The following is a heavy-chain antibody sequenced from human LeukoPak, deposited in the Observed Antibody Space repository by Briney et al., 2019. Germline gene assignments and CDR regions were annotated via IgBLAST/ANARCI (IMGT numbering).Heavy chain of an antibody. CDR2: MNPNSGNT. V-gene: IGHV1-8*01. D-gene: IGHD6-13*01. Sequence: ASVKVSCKASGYTFTSYDINWVRQATGQGLEWMGWMNPNSGNTGYAQKFQGRVTMTRDTSTSTVYMELSSPRAEATAVYYCARASSSWYGKSFDYWGQGTLVTVSS. J-gene: IGHJ4*02. CDR3: ARASSSWYGKSFDY. CDR1: GYTFTSYD.